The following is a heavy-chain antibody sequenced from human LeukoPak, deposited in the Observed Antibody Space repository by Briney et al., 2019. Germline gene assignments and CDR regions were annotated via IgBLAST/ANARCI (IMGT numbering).Heavy chain of an antibody. CDR1: GGSISSYY. Sequence: PSETLSLTCTVSGGSISSYYWSRIRQPPGKGLEWIGYIYYSWSTNYNPSLKSRVTISVGTSKNQFSLKLSSVTAADTAVYYCARGARYFWSGYYNYWGHGALVTVSS. J-gene: IGHJ4*01. D-gene: IGHD3-3*01. V-gene: IGHV4-59*01. CDR2: IYYSWST. CDR3: ARGARYFWSGYYNY.